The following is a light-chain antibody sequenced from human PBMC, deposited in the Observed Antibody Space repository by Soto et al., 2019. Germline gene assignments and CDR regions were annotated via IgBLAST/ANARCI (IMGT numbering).Light chain of an antibody. V-gene: IGKV1-39*01. J-gene: IGKJ3*01. CDR3: QQSYITPPS. Sequence: DIQMTQSPSSLSASVGDRVTMTCRASQSISSHLNWYEQKPGKAPRLLIYATSSLQSGVPSRFDGSGSGTHFALAISSLQPDDFATYYCQQSYITPPSFGPGTTVNVK. CDR2: ATS. CDR1: QSISSH.